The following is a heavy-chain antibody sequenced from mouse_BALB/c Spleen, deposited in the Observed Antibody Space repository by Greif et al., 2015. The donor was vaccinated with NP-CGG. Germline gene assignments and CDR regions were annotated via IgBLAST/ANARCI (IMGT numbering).Heavy chain of an antibody. V-gene: IGHV1-63*02. D-gene: IGHD2-9*01. J-gene: IGHJ4*01. CDR1: GYTFTNYW. CDR3: ARTYYGYDDAMDY. Sequence: QVQLQQSGAELVRPGTSVKISCKASGYTFTNYWLGWVKQRPGHGLEWIGDIYPGGGYTNYNEKFKGKATLTADTSSSTAYMQLSSLTSEDSAVYFCARTYYGYDDAMDYWGQGTSVTVSS. CDR2: IYPGGGYT.